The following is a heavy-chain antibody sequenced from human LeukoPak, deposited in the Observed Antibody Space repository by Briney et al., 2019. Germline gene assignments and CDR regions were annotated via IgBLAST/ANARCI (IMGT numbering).Heavy chain of an antibody. CDR3: ARAKLDSSGYSFDY. D-gene: IGHD3-22*01. J-gene: IGHJ4*02. Sequence: GGSLRLSCAASGFTFSSYGMHWVRQAPGKGLEWVAVIWYDGSNKYYVDSVKGRFTISRDNSKNTQYLQMNSLRAEDTAVYYCARAKLDSSGYSFDYWGQGTLVTVSS. V-gene: IGHV3-33*01. CDR2: IWYDGSNK. CDR1: GFTFSSYG.